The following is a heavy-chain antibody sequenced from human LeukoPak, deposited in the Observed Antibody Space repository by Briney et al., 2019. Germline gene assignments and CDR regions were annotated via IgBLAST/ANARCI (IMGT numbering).Heavy chain of an antibody. J-gene: IGHJ4*02. CDR1: GGSISSYY. CDR2: IYYTGAT. Sequence: SETLSLTCTVSGGSISSYYWSWIRLPPGKGLEWIGYIYYTGATYYNPSLKSRVTISLDTSKNQFSLKLSSVTAADAAVYYCARAAFHYDSSGYYRFDYWGQGILVTVSP. CDR3: ARAAFHYDSSGYYRFDY. D-gene: IGHD3-22*01. V-gene: IGHV4-59*01.